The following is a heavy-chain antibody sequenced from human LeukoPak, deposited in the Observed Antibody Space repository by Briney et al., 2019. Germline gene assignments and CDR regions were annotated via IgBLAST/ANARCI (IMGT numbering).Heavy chain of an antibody. CDR2: IYSGGST. CDR3: AREGEVSTGDAFDI. J-gene: IGHJ3*02. V-gene: IGHV3-66*01. D-gene: IGHD3-16*02. Sequence: GGSLRLSCAASGFTVSSNYMSGVRQAPGKGLEWVSVIYSGGSTYYADSVKGRFTISRDNSKNTLYLQMNSLRAEDTAVYYCAREGEVSTGDAFDIWGQGTMVTVSS. CDR1: GFTVSSNY.